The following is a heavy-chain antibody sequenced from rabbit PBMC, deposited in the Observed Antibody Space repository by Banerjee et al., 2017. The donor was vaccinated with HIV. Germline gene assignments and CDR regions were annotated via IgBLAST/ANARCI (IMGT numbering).Heavy chain of an antibody. V-gene: IGHV1S40*01. CDR1: GIDFSSSYY. Sequence: QSLEESGGDLVKPGASLTLTCTASGIDFSSSYYMCWVRQAPGKGLELIACIYTSSGSTWYANWAKGRFTISKTSSTTVTPQMTSLTAADTATYFCARGDAYVYAYALNLWGPGTLVTVS. D-gene: IGHD6-1*01. J-gene: IGHJ4*01. CDR2: IYTSSGST. CDR3: ARGDAYVYAYALNL.